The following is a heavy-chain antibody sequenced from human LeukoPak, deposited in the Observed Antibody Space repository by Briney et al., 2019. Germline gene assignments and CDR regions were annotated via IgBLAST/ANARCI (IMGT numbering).Heavy chain of an antibody. J-gene: IGHJ4*02. CDR1: GFTVSSNY. CDR3: ARDTAMVVKALYYFDY. D-gene: IGHD5-18*01. CDR2: IYSGGST. V-gene: IGHV3-53*05. Sequence: GGSLRLSCAASGFTVSSNYMSWVRQAPGKGLEWVSVIYSGGSTYYADSVKGRFTISRDNSKNTLYLQMNSLRAEDTAVYYCARDTAMVVKALYYFDYWGQGTLVTVSS.